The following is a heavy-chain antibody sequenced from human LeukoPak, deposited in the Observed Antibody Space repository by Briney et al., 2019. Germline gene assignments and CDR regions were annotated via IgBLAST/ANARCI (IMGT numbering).Heavy chain of an antibody. J-gene: IGHJ4*02. CDR1: GGSISSSNW. CDR2: IYHSGST. Sequence: SGTLSLTCAVSGGSISSSNWWSGARQPPGKGLEGIGEIYHSGSTNYNPSLKSRVTISVDKSKNQFSLKLSSVTAADTAVYYCARGGSGWYSRLFDYWGQGTLVTVSS. CDR3: ARGGSGWYSRLFDY. V-gene: IGHV4-4*02. D-gene: IGHD6-19*01.